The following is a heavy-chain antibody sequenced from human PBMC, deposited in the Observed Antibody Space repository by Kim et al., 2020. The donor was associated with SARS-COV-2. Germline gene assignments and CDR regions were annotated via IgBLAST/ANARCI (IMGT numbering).Heavy chain of an antibody. CDR2: IKQDGSEK. Sequence: GGSLRLSCAASGFTFSSYWMSWVRQAPGKGLEWVANIKQDGSEKYYVDSVKGRFTISRDNAKNSLYLQMNSLRAEDTAVYYCARERAFDNFWSGYPRTDALYIWGQGTRVTVSS. D-gene: IGHD3-3*01. CDR1: GFTFSSYW. V-gene: IGHV3-7*01. J-gene: IGHJ3*02. CDR3: ARERAFDNFWSGYPRTDALYI.